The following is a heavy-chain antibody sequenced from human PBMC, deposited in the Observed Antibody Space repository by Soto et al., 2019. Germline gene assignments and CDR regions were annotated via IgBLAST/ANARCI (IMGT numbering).Heavy chain of an antibody. CDR3: ARNSGGFGGVIDY. CDR1: GGSITSGGYY. CDR2: IYYSGST. V-gene: IGHV4-31*03. J-gene: IGHJ4*02. Sequence: PSETLSLTCTVSGGSITSGGYYWSWIRQHPGKGLEWIGYIYYSGSTHYNPSLKSRVTISVDTSKNQFSLKLSSVTAADTAVYYCARNSGGFGGVIDYWGQGTLVTVSS. D-gene: IGHD3-10*01.